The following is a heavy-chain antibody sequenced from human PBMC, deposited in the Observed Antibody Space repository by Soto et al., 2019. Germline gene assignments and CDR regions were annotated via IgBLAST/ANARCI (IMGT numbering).Heavy chain of an antibody. CDR1: EFTFSTYA. D-gene: IGHD3-9*01. Sequence: GGSLRLSCAASEFTFSTYAMTWVRQAPGRGLQWVATISDSGDITYYADSVKGRFTISRDNSRNTLYLQMNSLKTEDTAVYYCTTDLPDLPIYDILTGWTVYGGMDVWGQGTTVTVSS. CDR2: ISDSGDIT. V-gene: IGHV3-23*01. J-gene: IGHJ6*02. CDR3: TTDLPDLPIYDILTGWTVYGGMDV.